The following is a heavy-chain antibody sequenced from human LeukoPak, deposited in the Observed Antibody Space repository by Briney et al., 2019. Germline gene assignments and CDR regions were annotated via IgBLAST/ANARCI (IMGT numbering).Heavy chain of an antibody. Sequence: SETLSLTCTVSGGSISSSSYYWGWIRQPPGKGLEWIRSIYYSGSTYHNPSLMSRVAISVDTSKNQISLKLSSVTAADTAVYYCARDYDSSLRELCLLHWLDPWGQGTLVTVSS. V-gene: IGHV4-39*07. CDR2: IYYSGST. J-gene: IGHJ5*02. CDR1: GGSISSSSYY. D-gene: IGHD3-22*01. CDR3: ARDYDSSLRELCLLHWLDP.